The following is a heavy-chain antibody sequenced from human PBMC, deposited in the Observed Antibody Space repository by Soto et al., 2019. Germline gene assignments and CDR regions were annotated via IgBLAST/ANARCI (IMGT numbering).Heavy chain of an antibody. D-gene: IGHD5-12*01. CDR3: ATGRDGYNHYFDY. CDR1: GFTFSGYW. V-gene: IGHV3-7*03. Sequence: LSCAASGFTFSGYWMSWVRQAPGKGLEWVANIEHGGGEKNYVDSVKGRFTISRDNTKNSVYLQMNSLRSEDTAVYYCATGRDGYNHYFDYWGQGAMVTVSS. CDR2: IEHGGGEK. J-gene: IGHJ4*02.